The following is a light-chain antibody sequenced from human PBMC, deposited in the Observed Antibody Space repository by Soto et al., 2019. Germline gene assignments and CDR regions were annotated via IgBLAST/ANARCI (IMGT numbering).Light chain of an antibody. CDR1: SSNIGAGYD. CDR3: LSFASSLSVV. V-gene: IGLV1-40*01. Sequence: QSVLTQPPSVSGAPGQRVTISCTGSSSNIGAGYDVHWYQQLPGRAPKLLIYGNTNRPSGVPDRFSGSKSGTSASLAITGLQAEDEADYYCLSFASSLSVVFGAVTTRTVL. J-gene: IGLJ2*01. CDR2: GNT.